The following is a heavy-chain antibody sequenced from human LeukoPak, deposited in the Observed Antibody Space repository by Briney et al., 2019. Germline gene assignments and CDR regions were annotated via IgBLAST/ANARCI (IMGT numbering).Heavy chain of an antibody. CDR1: GYRFTSYW. D-gene: IGHD7-27*01. Sequence: GGSLKISCKGSGYRFTSYWIGWVRQMPGKGLEGMGIIYPGDSDTRYSPSFQGQVTISADKSISTAYLQWSSLKASDTAMYYCARLTGDNGTPYYFDYWGQGTLVTVSS. V-gene: IGHV5-51*01. CDR2: IYPGDSDT. CDR3: ARLTGDNGTPYYFDY. J-gene: IGHJ4*02.